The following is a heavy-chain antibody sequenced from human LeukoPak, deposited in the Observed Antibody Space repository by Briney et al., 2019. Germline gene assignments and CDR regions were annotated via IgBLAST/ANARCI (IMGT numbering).Heavy chain of an antibody. D-gene: IGHD6-13*01. CDR1: GFTFSSYW. V-gene: IGHV3-7*01. CDR2: IKQDGSEK. J-gene: IGHJ4*02. CDR3: AGAVGIDY. Sequence: GGSLRFSGAASGFTFSSYWMSWVRQAPGKGLEWVANIKQDGSEKYYVDSVKGRFTISRANAKNSLYLQMNSLRAEDTAVYYCAGAVGIDYWGQGTLVTVSS.